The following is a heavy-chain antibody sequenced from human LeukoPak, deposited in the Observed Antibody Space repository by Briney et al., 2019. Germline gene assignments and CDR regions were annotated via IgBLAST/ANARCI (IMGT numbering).Heavy chain of an antibody. V-gene: IGHV3-15*01. Sequence: GGSLRLSCAASGFTFNNAWMNWVRQAPGKGLELVGRIKSTTDGGTTDYAAPVKGRFTISRDDLKDILYLQMTTLKTEDTAVYYCTTRGMGVLTAPDYWGQGTLVTVSS. D-gene: IGHD1-20*01. CDR2: IKSTTDGGTT. CDR1: GFTFNNAW. J-gene: IGHJ4*02. CDR3: TTRGMGVLTAPDY.